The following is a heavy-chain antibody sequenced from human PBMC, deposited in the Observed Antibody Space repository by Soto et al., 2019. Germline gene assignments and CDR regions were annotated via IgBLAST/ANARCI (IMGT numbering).Heavy chain of an antibody. Sequence: PGESLKISCKGSGDTFTSHWIAWGRQMPGKGLELMGLIYPADSDTRYSPSFEGQVTISVDKSISTAYLQWSSLKASDTAMYYCVRPQAKELGTIRGAFDIWGQGTKVTVSS. J-gene: IGHJ3*02. CDR3: VRPQAKELGTIRGAFDI. D-gene: IGHD3-10*01. CDR1: GDTFTSHW. V-gene: IGHV5-51*01. CDR2: IYPADSDT.